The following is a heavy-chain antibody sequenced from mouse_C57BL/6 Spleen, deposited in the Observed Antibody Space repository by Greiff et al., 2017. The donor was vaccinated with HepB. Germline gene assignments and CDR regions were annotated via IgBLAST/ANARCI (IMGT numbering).Heavy chain of an antibody. D-gene: IGHD2-1*01. CDR2: ISYDGSN. V-gene: IGHV3-6*01. CDR3: AREDYYGNHGGAMDY. Sequence: EVQLQQSGPGLVKPSQSLSLTCSVTGYSITSGYYWNWIRQFPGNKLEWMGYISYDGSNNYNPSLKNRISITRDTSKNQFFLKLNSVTTEDTATYYCAREDYYGNHGGAMDYWGQGTSVTVSS. J-gene: IGHJ4*01. CDR1: GYSITSGYY.